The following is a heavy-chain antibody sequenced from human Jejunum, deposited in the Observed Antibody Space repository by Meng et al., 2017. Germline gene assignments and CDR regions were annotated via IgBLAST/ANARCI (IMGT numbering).Heavy chain of an antibody. Sequence: GESLKISRAASGFAFSGNWMTWVRQVPGKGLGWVACLNQDGSAKYYLDSVKGRFTISRDNVKNSLYLQMNSLRADDTAVYYCATVGDGYIYESRGSWGQGTLVTVSS. D-gene: IGHD5-18*01. CDR2: LNQDGSAK. J-gene: IGHJ5*02. CDR3: ATVGDGYIYESRGS. V-gene: IGHV3-7*01. CDR1: GFAFSGNW.